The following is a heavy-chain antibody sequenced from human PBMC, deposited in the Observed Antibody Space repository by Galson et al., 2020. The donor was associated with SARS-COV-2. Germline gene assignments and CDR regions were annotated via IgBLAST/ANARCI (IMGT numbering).Heavy chain of an antibody. CDR2: VYDSGDT. D-gene: IGHD3-22*01. V-gene: IGHV4-30-4*07. CDR3: ARDSSDWRGGYYFYYMDV. J-gene: IGHJ6*02. CDR1: RASISSGAYS. Sequence: SETLSLTCAVSRASISSGAYSWSWIRRPPGKGRGWIGNVYDSGDTYYNPSLKSRLTISVDTSKNQFSLKMSSVTAADTAVYYCARDSSDWRGGYYFYYMDVWGQGTTVTVSS.